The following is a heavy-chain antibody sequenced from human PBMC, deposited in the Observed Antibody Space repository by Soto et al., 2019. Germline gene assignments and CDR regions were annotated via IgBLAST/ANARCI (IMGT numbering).Heavy chain of an antibody. CDR1: GYTFTGYY. CDR3: AKSGQALDV. Sequence: GASVKVSCKASGYTFTGYYMHWVRQAPGQGLEWMGWINPNSGDTKYAQKFQDRVTMTRDTSISSAYMELSSLRSDDTAVYYCAKSGQALDVWGQGTTVTVS. CDR2: INPNSGDT. D-gene: IGHD5-12*01. J-gene: IGHJ6*02. V-gene: IGHV1-2*02.